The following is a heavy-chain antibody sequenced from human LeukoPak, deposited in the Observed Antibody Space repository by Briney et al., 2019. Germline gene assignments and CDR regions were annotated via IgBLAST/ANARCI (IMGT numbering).Heavy chain of an antibody. CDR3: ARGPYSRSWCHYFDY. Sequence: SETLSLTCTVSGGSISGYYWSWIRQPAGKGLEWIGRIYTSGSTNYNPSLKSRVTMSVDTSKNQFSLKLSSVTAADTAVYYCARGPYSRSWCHYFDYWGQGTLVTVSS. CDR1: GGSISGYY. D-gene: IGHD6-13*01. CDR2: IYTSGST. J-gene: IGHJ4*02. V-gene: IGHV4-4*07.